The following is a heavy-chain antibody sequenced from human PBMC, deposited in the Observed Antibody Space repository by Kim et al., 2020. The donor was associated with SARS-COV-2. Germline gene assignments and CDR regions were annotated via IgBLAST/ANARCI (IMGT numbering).Heavy chain of an antibody. CDR1: GGSFDSDNSD. J-gene: IGHJ4*02. V-gene: IGHV4-39*01. CDR3: ASQTTFTMHDY. CDR2: SSWVGNT. Sequence: SETLSLSCTIAGGSFDSDNSDWALLLARPRTGSYGFRASSWVGNTYSTSFLRSRLTMSVDSSKNQVSLKLTSVTPADTAVYFCASQTTFTMHDYWGQGTLVTVSS.